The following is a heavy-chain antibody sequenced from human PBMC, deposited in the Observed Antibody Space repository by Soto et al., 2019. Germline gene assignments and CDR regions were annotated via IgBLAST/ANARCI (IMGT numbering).Heavy chain of an antibody. Sequence: PSETLSLTCTVSGGSVSSGDYYWSWIRQPPGKGLEWIGYIYYSGSTYYNPSLKSRVTISVDTSKNQFSLKLSSVTAADTAVYYCARGYYYGSGSYSPSWFDPWGQGTLVTVSS. V-gene: IGHV4-30-4*01. CDR2: IYYSGST. J-gene: IGHJ5*02. CDR1: GGSVSSGDYY. CDR3: ARGYYYGSGSYSPSWFDP. D-gene: IGHD3-10*01.